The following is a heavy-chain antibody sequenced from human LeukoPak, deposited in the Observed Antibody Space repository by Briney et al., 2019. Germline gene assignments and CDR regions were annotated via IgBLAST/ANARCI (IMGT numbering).Heavy chain of an antibody. D-gene: IGHD6-19*01. CDR1: GGSFSGYY. J-gene: IGHJ4*02. CDR2: IYTSGST. Sequence: PSETLSLTCAVYGGSFSGYYWSWIRQPAGKGLEWIGRIYTSGSTNYNPSLKSRVTISVDTSKNQFSLKLSSVTAADTAVYYCARDPVDSSGWYGYWGQGTLVTVSS. CDR3: ARDPVDSSGWYGY. V-gene: IGHV4-4*07.